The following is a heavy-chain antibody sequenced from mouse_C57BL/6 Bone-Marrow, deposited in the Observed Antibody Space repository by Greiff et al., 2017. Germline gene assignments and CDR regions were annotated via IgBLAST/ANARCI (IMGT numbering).Heavy chain of an antibody. Sequence: QVQLQQPGAELVRPGSSVKLSCKASGYTFTSYWMHWVKQRPIQGLEWIGNIDPTDSETHSNQKFKEKATLTVDKSSSTAYMQLSSLTSEDSAVYYCARWTTVVPFDVWGTGTTVTVSS. V-gene: IGHV1-52*01. D-gene: IGHD1-1*01. CDR2: IDPTDSET. CDR3: ARWTTVVPFDV. J-gene: IGHJ1*03. CDR1: GYTFTSYW.